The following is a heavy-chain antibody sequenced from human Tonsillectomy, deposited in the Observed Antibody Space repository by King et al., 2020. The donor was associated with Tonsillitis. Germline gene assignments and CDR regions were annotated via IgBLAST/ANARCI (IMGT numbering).Heavy chain of an antibody. V-gene: IGHV1-46*01. CDR3: ALGPPAVPPDN. J-gene: IGHJ1*01. CDR2: XXXXEERT. D-gene: IGHD2-2*01. CDR1: GYTFTTYC. Sequence: HVQLVESGAEVKKPXASVKVSCKASGYTFTTYCIHWVRQAPGQGLXXXXXXXXXEERTHNAQTXXDRVTLTRDPSTATVYMELTRLTSEDTAVYFCALGPPAVPPDNWGQGTLVTVSS.